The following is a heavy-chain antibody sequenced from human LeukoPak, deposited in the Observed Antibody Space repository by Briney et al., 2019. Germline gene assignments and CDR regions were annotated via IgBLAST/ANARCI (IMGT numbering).Heavy chain of an antibody. CDR2: IYYSGST. J-gene: IGHJ4*02. D-gene: IGHD6-19*01. V-gene: IGHV4-39*07. CDR1: GGPISSSSYY. Sequence: PSETLSLTCTVSGGPISSSSYYWGWIRQPPGKGLEWIGSIYYSGSTYYNPSLKSRVTISVDTSKNQFSLKLSSVAAADTAVYYCARDPTNSGWYNYWGQGTLVTVSS. CDR3: ARDPTNSGWYNY.